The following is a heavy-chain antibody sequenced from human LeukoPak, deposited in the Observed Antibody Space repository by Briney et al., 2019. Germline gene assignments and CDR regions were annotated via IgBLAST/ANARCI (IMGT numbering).Heavy chain of an antibody. CDR3: ARGYQYAFDV. V-gene: IGHV3-48*01. CDR2: ISGNTNTI. Sequence: GGSLRLSCTASGFTFSIFSMNWVRQAPGKGLEWVSYISGNTNTICYADSVKGRFTISRDNAMNSLYLQMNSLRAEDTAVYYCARGYQYAFDVWGQGTMLTVSS. D-gene: IGHD2-2*01. J-gene: IGHJ3*01. CDR1: GFTFSIFS.